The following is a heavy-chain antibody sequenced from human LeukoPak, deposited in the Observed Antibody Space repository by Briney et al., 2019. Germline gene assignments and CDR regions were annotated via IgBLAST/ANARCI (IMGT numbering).Heavy chain of an antibody. J-gene: IGHJ3*02. D-gene: IGHD3-10*01. CDR3: AKDTLYGSGAFDI. V-gene: IGHV3-9*01. CDR2: ISWNSGSI. CDR1: GFTFSSYA. Sequence: GGSLRLSCAASGFTFSSYAMSWVRQAPGKGLEWVSGISWNSGSIGYADSVKGRFTISRDNAKNSLYLQMNSLRAEDTALYYCAKDTLYGSGAFDIWGQGTMVTVSS.